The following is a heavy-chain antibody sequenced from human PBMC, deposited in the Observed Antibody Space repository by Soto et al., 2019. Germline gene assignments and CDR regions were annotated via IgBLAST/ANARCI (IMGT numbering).Heavy chain of an antibody. J-gene: IGHJ6*01. CDR2: ILSSGGT. CDR3: ARGTQPPTLSPWDV. Sequence: SETLSLTCNASGVSIDKYYWNWVRQSPGRGLEWIGYILSSGGTTYHPSLKRRVTTSADVSRSLVSLRMTSVSAADSATYYCARGTQPPTLSPWDVWGQGTPVTVSS. V-gene: IGHV4-59*01. D-gene: IGHD1-1*01. CDR1: GVSIDKYY.